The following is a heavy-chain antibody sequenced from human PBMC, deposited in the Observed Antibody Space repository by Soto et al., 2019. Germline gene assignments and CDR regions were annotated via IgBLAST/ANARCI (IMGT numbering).Heavy chain of an antibody. CDR2: ISGSGGST. V-gene: IGHV3-23*01. J-gene: IGHJ4*02. CDR1: GFTFSSYA. D-gene: IGHD2-15*01. Sequence: EVQLLESGGGLVQPGGSLRLSCAASGFTFSSYAMSWVRQAPGKGLEWVSAISGSGGSTYYADSVKGRFTISRDNSKNTLYLQMISLRAEDTAVYYCAKCRGGSCYSGLDYWGQGTLVTVSS. CDR3: AKCRGGSCYSGLDY.